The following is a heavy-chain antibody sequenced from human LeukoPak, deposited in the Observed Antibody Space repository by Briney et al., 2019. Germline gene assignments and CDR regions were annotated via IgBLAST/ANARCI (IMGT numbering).Heavy chain of an antibody. Sequence: GGSLRLSCAASGFTFSSYSTNWVRQAPGKGLEWVSSISSISSYIYYADSVKGRFTISRDNAKNSLYLQMNSLRAEDTAVYYCARDPDFYDILTGYFDYWGQGTLVTVSS. CDR3: ARDPDFYDILTGYFDY. V-gene: IGHV3-21*01. CDR2: ISSISSYI. CDR1: GFTFSSYS. J-gene: IGHJ4*02. D-gene: IGHD3-9*01.